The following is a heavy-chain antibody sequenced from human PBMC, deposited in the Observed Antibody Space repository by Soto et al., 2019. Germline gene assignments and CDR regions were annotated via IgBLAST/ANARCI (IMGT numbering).Heavy chain of an antibody. CDR3: VPSRCGDDCLRSYSAHYGCGMDV. D-gene: IGHD2-21*02. V-gene: IGHV2-5*02. J-gene: IGHJ6*02. Sequence: HITLKESGPTLVKPTQTLTLTCSFSGFSLNTGGLGVGWIRQPLGKALEWLALIYWDGDKRYSPSLPSRLNSTKDNSNNVVGLTMTTMDPVDTATYYCVPSRCGDDCLRSYSAHYGCGMDVWGQGNTVTVSS. CDR1: GFSLNTGGLG. CDR2: IYWDGDK.